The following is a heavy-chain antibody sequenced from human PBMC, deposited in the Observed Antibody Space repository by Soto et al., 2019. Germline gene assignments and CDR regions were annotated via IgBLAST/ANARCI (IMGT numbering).Heavy chain of an antibody. Sequence: SVKVSCKASGGTFSSYAISWVRQAPGQGLEWMGGIIPIFGTATYAQKFQGRATITADESTSTAYMELSSLRSEDTAVYYCARVAPWLLKVSFSAFDICGQGTMVTVSS. D-gene: IGHD6-19*01. CDR2: IIPIFGTA. V-gene: IGHV1-69*01. CDR1: GGTFSSYA. CDR3: ARVAPWLLKVSFSAFDI. J-gene: IGHJ3*02.